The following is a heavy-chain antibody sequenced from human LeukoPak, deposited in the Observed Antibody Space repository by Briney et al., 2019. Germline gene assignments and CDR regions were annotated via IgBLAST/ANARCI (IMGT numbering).Heavy chain of an antibody. CDR1: GFTFCSYS. J-gene: IGHJ4*02. Sequence: GGSLRLSCAASGFTFCSYSMNWVRQAPGKGLEWGSSISSSSTYIYYADSVKARFTISRDNAKPSLYLQMNSLRAEDTAVSYCAVELEYSRAARLDYWGQGTLVTVSS. CDR2: ISSSSTYI. D-gene: IGHD6-6*01. V-gene: IGHV3-21*01. CDR3: AVELEYSRAARLDY.